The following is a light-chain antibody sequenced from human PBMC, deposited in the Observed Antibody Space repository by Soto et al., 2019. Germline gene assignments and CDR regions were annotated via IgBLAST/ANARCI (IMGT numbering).Light chain of an antibody. V-gene: IGKV1D-12*01. CDR1: QGIGSW. Sequence: IEITHSPASLSASVLDRVTTSCRASQGIGSWLAWYQQKPGKVPKLLIYAASTLQSGVPSRFSGSGSGTDFTLTINNLQPEDVASYYCQQAKNFPVTFGQGTRWRL. CDR3: QQAKNFPVT. CDR2: AAS. J-gene: IGKJ5*01.